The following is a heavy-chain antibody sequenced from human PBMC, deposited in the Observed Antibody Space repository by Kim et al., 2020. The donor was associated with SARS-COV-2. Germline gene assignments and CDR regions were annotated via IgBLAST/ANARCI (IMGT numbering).Heavy chain of an antibody. J-gene: IGHJ4*02. Sequence: PSFQGQVTISADKSISTAYLQWSSLKASDTAMYYCARFYCGGDCYEFDYWGQGTLVTVSS. CDR3: ARFYCGGDCYEFDY. D-gene: IGHD2-21*02. V-gene: IGHV5-51*01.